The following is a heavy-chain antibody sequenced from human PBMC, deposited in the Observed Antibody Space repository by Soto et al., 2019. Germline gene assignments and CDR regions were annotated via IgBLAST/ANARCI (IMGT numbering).Heavy chain of an antibody. J-gene: IGHJ4*02. CDR1: GFTFSSYS. V-gene: IGHV3-48*02. Sequence: EVQLVESGGGLVQPGGSLRLSCAASGFTFSSYSMNWVRQAPGKGLEWVSYISSSSSTIYYADSVKGRFTISRDNAKNSLYLQMNSLRDEYTAVHYCARPQEVDDALGLTIVPPYFDYWGQGTLVTVSS. CDR2: ISSSSSTI. CDR3: ARPQEVDDALGLTIVPPYFDY. D-gene: IGHD2-2*01.